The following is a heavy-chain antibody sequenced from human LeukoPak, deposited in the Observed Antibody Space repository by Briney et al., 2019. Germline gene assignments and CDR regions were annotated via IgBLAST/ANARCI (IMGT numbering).Heavy chain of an antibody. D-gene: IGHD3-10*01. J-gene: IGHJ4*02. CDR2: ISGSGRST. Sequence: PGGSLRLSCAASGFTFSSYALTWVRQAPGKGLEWVSAISGSGRSTYYADSVKGRFAISRDNSKNTLYLQMNSLRAEDTAVYYCARGQEYYYSSGSDYWGQGTLVTVSS. CDR1: GFTFSSYA. V-gene: IGHV3-23*01. CDR3: ARGQEYYYSSGSDY.